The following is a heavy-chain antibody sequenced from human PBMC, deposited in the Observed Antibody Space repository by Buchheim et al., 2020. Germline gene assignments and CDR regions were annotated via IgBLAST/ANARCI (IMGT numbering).Heavy chain of an antibody. J-gene: IGHJ4*02. CDR3: ARASSNRRFYDSSGSHERAFDY. D-gene: IGHD3-22*01. CDR1: GGTFGSYT. Sequence: QVQLVQSGAEVKKPGSSVKVSCKASGGTFGSYTISWVRQAPGQGLEWMGRIIPILGIANYAQKFQGRVTITADKSTSTAYMELSSLRSEDTAVYYCARASSNRRFYDSSGSHERAFDYWGQGTL. CDR2: IIPILGIA. V-gene: IGHV1-69*02.